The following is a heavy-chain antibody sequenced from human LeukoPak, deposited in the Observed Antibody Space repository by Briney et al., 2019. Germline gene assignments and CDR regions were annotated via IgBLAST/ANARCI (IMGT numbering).Heavy chain of an antibody. J-gene: IGHJ5*02. CDR2: IHYSGST. CDR3: ARDGGLLGYDNGGYRGQTQYGFDP. V-gene: IGHV4-39*07. CDR1: GGSISRTSYY. D-gene: IGHD3-22*01. Sequence: SEILSLTCTVSGGSISRTSYYWGWIRQPPGKGLEWIGSIHYSGSTYYNPSLKSRLSISVDTSKNQFSLKLSSVTAADTAVYYCARDGGLLGYDNGGYRGQTQYGFDPWGQGTLVTVSS.